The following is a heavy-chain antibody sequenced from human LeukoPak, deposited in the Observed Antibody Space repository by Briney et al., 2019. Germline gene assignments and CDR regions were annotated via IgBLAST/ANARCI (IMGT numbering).Heavy chain of an antibody. V-gene: IGHV3-21*01. J-gene: IGHJ6*03. CDR1: GFTFSSYS. Sequence: GGSLRLSCAASGFTFSSYSMNWVRQAPGKGLEWVSSISSSSSYIYYADSVKGRFTISRDNAKNSLYLQTNSLRAVDTAVYYCAREGVSYGYYYYYYMDVWGKGTTVTVSS. D-gene: IGHD5-18*01. CDR2: ISSSSSYI. CDR3: AREGVSYGYYYYYYMDV.